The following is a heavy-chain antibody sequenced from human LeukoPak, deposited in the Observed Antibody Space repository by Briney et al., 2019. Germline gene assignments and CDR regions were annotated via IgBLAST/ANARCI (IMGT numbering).Heavy chain of an antibody. D-gene: IGHD6-19*01. CDR1: GFTFSSYE. CDR2: ISSSGSTI. Sequence: GGSLRLSCAASGFTFSSYEMNWVRQAPGKGLEWVSYISSSGSTIYYADSVKGRFTISRDNAKNSLYLQMNSLRAEDTAVYYCAREGGYSSGWYGNWFDPWGQGTLVTVSS. CDR3: AREGGYSSGWYGNWFDP. V-gene: IGHV3-48*03. J-gene: IGHJ5*02.